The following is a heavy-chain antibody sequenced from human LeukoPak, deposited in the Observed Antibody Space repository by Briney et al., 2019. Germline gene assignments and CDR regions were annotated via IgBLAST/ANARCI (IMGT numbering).Heavy chain of an antibody. Sequence: PSQTLSLTCTVSGGSISSGDYYWSWIRQPPGKGLEWIGYIYHSGSTYYNPSLKSRVTISVDTSKNQFSLKLSSVTAADTAVYYCARAQGTYGAVPFDYWGQGTLVTVSS. CDR1: GGSISSGDYY. CDR2: IYHSGST. V-gene: IGHV4-30-4*08. J-gene: IGHJ4*02. CDR3: ARAQGTYGAVPFDY. D-gene: IGHD4-17*01.